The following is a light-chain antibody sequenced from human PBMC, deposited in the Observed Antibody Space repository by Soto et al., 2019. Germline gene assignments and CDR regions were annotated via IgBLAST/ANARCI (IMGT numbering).Light chain of an antibody. CDR2: GTS. J-gene: IGKJ4*01. CDR1: RIMGTI. Sequence: DIQMTQSPSSLSASVGDRVIIPFGPGRIMGTILTWYQRNPGKAPNLLIFGTSTLQRGFPSRFSGSGSGTDFTLIISSLQPEDFATYYCQQSYNSPITFGGGTKVDLK. V-gene: IGKV1-39*01. CDR3: QQSYNSPIT.